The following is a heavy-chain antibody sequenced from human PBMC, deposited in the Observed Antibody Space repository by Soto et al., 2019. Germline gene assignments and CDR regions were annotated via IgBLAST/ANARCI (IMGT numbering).Heavy chain of an antibody. CDR1: GYTFTGYY. CDR2: INPNSGGT. V-gene: IGHV1-2*04. J-gene: IGHJ5*02. CDR3: ARERLLRFLEWSPYNWFDP. Sequence: GASVKVSCKASGYTFTGYYMHWVRQAPGQGLEWMGWINPNSGGTNYAQKFQGWVTMTRDTSISTAYMELSRLRSDDTAVYYCARERLLRFLEWSPYNWFDPWGQGTLVTVSS. D-gene: IGHD3-3*01.